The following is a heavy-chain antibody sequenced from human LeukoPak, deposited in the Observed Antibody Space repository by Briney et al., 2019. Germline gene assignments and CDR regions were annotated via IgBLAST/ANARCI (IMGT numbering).Heavy chain of an antibody. J-gene: IGHJ4*02. D-gene: IGHD5-24*01. V-gene: IGHV3-7*04. Sequence: GGSLRLSCVASGFTFSSYWMNWVRQAPGKGPEWVANIEKDGSEKNYVDSVKGRFTISRDNAKSSVYLQMNNLRAEDTAVYYWVGGARCLRDWGGQATPVAVSS. CDR3: VGGARCLRDW. CDR1: GFTFSSYW. CDR2: IEKDGSEK.